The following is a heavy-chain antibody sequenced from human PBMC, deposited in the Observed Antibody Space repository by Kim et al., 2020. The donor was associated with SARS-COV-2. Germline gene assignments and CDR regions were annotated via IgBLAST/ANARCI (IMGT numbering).Heavy chain of an antibody. CDR3: ARTTVTTGHAFDI. CDR1: GYTFTSYA. CDR2: INAGNGDT. V-gene: IGHV1-3*01. Sequence: ASVKVSCKASGYTFTSYAMHWVRQAPGQRLEWMGWINAGNGDTKYSQKFQGRVTITRDTSASTAYMELSSLRSEDTALYYCARTTVTTGHAFDIWGQGTMVTVSS. J-gene: IGHJ3*02. D-gene: IGHD4-17*01.